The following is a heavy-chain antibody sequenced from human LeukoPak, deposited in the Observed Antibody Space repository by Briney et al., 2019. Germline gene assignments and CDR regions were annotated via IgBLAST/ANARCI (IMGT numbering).Heavy chain of an antibody. V-gene: IGHV3-30*18. D-gene: IGHD2-15*01. Sequence: GGSLRLSCAASGFTFSSYGMHWVRQAPGKGLEWVAVISYDGSNKYYADSVKGRFTISRDNSKNTLYLQMNSLRAEDTAVYYCAKEEKGYCSGGSCYSTGAHYWGQGTLVTVSS. CDR2: ISYDGSNK. CDR1: GFTFSSYG. CDR3: AKEEKGYCSGGSCYSTGAHY. J-gene: IGHJ4*02.